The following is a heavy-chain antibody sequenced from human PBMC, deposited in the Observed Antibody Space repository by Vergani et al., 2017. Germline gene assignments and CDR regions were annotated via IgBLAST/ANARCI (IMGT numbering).Heavy chain of an antibody. CDR1: GYTFTGYY. CDR2: INPNSGCT. D-gene: IGHD4-17*01. CDR3: ARXTTVTTLRDWYFDL. J-gene: IGHJ2*01. V-gene: IGHV1-2*02. Sequence: QVQLVQSGAEVKKPGASVKVSCKASGYTFTGYYMPWVRQAPGQGLEWMGWINPNSGCTNYAQKFQGRVTMTRDTSISTAYMELSRLRSDDTAVYYCARXTTVTTLRDWYFDLWGRGTLVTVSS.